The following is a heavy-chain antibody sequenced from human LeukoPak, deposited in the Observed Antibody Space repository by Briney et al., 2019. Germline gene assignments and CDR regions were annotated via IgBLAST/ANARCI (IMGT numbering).Heavy chain of an antibody. J-gene: IGHJ6*02. D-gene: IGHD3-3*01. CDR1: GFTFDDYA. CDR3: AKEIAPTIFGVVIIPVLTHYGTDV. CDR2: ISWNSGSI. Sequence: PGGSLRLSCAASGFTFDDYAMHWVRQAPGKGLEWVSGISWNSGSIGYADSVKGRFTISRDNAKNSLYLQMNSLRAEDTALYYCAKEIAPTIFGVVIIPVLTHYGTDVWGQGTTVTVSS. V-gene: IGHV3-9*01.